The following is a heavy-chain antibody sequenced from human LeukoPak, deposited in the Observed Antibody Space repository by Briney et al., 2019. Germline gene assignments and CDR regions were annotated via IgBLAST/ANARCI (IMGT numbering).Heavy chain of an antibody. CDR2: IYYSGST. CDR1: GGSISSYD. CDR3: ARDSHPDYGGTISLDAFDI. Sequence: SETLSLTCTVSGGSISSYDWSWIRQPPGKGLEWIGYIYYSGSTNYNPSLKSRVTISVDTSKNQFSLKLSSVTAADTAVYYCARDSHPDYGGTISLDAFDIWGQGTMVTVSS. D-gene: IGHD4-23*01. V-gene: IGHV4-59*01. J-gene: IGHJ3*02.